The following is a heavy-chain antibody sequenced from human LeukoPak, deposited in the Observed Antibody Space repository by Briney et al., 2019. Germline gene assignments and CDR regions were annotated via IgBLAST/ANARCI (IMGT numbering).Heavy chain of an antibody. D-gene: IGHD3-22*01. Sequence: KPSETLSLTCTVSAGSISSYNWSWLRQPAGKGLEWIGRIYTSGSTNYNPSLKSRVTMSVDTSKNQFSLKLSSVTAADTAVYYCARDLYDSSGYYLLFDYWGQGTLVTVSS. CDR1: AGSISSYN. J-gene: IGHJ4*02. CDR3: ARDLYDSSGYYLLFDY. CDR2: IYTSGST. V-gene: IGHV4-4*07.